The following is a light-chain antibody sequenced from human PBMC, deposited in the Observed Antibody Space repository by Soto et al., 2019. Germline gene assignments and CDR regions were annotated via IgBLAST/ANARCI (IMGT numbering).Light chain of an antibody. Sequence: EIVLTRSPATLSLSPGERATLSCRASQSVSSYLAWYQQKPGQAPRLLMYDTSNRAPGIPARFSGSGSGTDFTLTISSLEPEDFAVYFCQQRSKFLWTFGQGTKVDI. CDR3: QQRSKFLWT. CDR2: DTS. CDR1: QSVSSY. J-gene: IGKJ1*01. V-gene: IGKV3-11*01.